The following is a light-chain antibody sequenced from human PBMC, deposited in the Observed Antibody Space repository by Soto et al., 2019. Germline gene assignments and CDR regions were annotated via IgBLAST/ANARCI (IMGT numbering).Light chain of an antibody. Sequence: EIVLTQSPATLSLSPGERATLSCRASQSVSSYLAWYQQKPDQAPRLLIYDASNRATGIPARFSGSGSGTDFTLTISSLKTEDFAVYYCQQRSNWLTFGGGTKVEIK. J-gene: IGKJ4*01. CDR2: DAS. V-gene: IGKV3-11*01. CDR1: QSVSSY. CDR3: QQRSNWLT.